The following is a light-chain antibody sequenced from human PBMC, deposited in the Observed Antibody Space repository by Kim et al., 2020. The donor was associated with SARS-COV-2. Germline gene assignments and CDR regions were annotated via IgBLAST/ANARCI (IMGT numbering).Light chain of an antibody. Sequence: AIQMTQSPSSLSASVGDRVTITCRASQGIRNDLGWYQQKPGRAPNLLIYATSTLQSGVPSRFSGSGSGTDFTLTISSLQPEEVATYYCLQDYDYPLTFCGGTTGEIK. V-gene: IGKV1-6*01. CDR1: QGIRND. CDR3: LQDYDYPLT. CDR2: ATS. J-gene: IGKJ4*01.